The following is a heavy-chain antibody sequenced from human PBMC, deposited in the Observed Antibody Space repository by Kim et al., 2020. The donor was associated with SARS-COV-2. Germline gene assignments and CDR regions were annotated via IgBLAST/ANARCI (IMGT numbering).Heavy chain of an antibody. D-gene: IGHD6-13*01. J-gene: IGHJ4*02. Sequence: NYARKLQGRVTMTTDTSTSTAYMELRSLRSDDTAVYYCARVEAAAAPGDYWGQGTLVTVSP. V-gene: IGHV1-18*01. CDR3: ARVEAAAAPGDY.